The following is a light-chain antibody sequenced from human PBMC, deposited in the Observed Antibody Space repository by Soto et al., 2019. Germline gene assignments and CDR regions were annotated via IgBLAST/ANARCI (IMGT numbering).Light chain of an antibody. CDR2: DVS. Sequence: QSVLTQPASVSGSPGQSITISCTGTSSDVGGYNYVSWYQQHPGKAHKLMIYDVSNRPSGVSNRFSGSKSGNTASLTISGFQAEDEADYYCSSYTSSTPWVFGTGTKVTVL. V-gene: IGLV2-14*01. J-gene: IGLJ1*01. CDR1: SSDVGGYNY. CDR3: SSYTSSTPWV.